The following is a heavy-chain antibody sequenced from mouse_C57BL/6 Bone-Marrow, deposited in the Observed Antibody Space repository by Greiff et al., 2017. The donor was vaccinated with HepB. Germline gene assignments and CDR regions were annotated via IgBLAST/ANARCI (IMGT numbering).Heavy chain of an antibody. Sequence: QVQLQQSGAELVMPGASVKLSCKASGYTFTSYWMHWVKQRPGQGLEWIGEIDPSDSYTNYNQKFKGKSTLTVDKSSSTAYMQLSSLTSEDSAVYYCARTTVVATGGFDYWGQGTTLTVSS. V-gene: IGHV1-69*01. CDR2: IDPSDSYT. D-gene: IGHD1-1*01. CDR3: ARTTVVATGGFDY. J-gene: IGHJ2*01. CDR1: GYTFTSYW.